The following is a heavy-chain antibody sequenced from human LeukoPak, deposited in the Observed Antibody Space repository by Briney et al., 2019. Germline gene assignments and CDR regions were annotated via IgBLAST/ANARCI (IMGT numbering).Heavy chain of an antibody. CDR3: VREGGSGWYSGWFDP. CDR1: GFTFSSYW. D-gene: IGHD6-19*01. J-gene: IGHJ5*02. CDR2: IKKDGSEK. Sequence: GGSLRLSCAASGFTFSSYWMSWVRQAPGKGLGWVANIKKDGSEKKYVDSVKGRFTISRDNADNSLYLQMSSLRAEDTALYYCVREGGSGWYSGWFDPWGRGTLVTVSS. V-gene: IGHV3-7*01.